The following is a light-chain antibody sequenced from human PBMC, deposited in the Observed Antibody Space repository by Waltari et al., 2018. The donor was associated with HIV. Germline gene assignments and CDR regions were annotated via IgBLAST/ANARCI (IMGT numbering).Light chain of an antibody. CDR1: SSAVGGYNY. V-gene: IGLV2-11*01. CDR3: CAYAGSYVV. Sequence: QSALTQPRSVSGSPGQSVTISCTGTSSAVGGYNYVSWYQQHPGKAPKLMIYDVSKRPSGVPDLFSGPKSGNTASLTISGLQAEDEADYYCCAYAGSYVVFGGGTKLTVL. J-gene: IGLJ2*01. CDR2: DVS.